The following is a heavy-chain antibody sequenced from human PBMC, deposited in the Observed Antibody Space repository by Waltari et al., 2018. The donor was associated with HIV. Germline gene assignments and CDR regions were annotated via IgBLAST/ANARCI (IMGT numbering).Heavy chain of an antibody. J-gene: IGHJ4*03. V-gene: IGHV6-1*01. D-gene: IGHD3-10*01. CDR3: VRDSFGFDI. CDR1: RDSLPSQTAA. Sequence: QVRLQQSGPGVMKTSQTLSPTCDVSRDSLPSQTAAWNWVRWSPSRGLEWLGKTFYRSEWRFDYATPLKGRLSISVDIPKNQFSLHLTSLTTEDTATYYCVRDSFGFDIWGQGT. CDR2: TFYRSEWRF.